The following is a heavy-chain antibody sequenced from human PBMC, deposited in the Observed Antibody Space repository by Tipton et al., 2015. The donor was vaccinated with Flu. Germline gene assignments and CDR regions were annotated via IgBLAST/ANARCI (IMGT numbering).Heavy chain of an antibody. CDR1: GFTFRSYG. J-gene: IGHJ6*02. Sequence: SLRLSCSASGFTFRSYGMHWVRQAPGKGLEWVAFIRYDGSNKYYADSVKGRFTISRDNSKNTLYLQMNSLRAEDTAVYYCAKEEEYCSSTSCQITYYYYGRDVWGQGTTGTVYS. D-gene: IGHD2-2*01. CDR2: IRYDGSNK. V-gene: IGHV3-30*02. CDR3: AKEEEYCSSTSCQITYYYYGRDV.